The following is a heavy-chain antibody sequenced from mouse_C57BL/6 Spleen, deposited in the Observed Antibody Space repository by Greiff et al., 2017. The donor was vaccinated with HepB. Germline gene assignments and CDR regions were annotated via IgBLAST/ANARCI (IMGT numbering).Heavy chain of an antibody. CDR3: ARLAPYYGSSYWFAY. Sequence: EVQLQQSGPELVKPGASVKISCKASGYTFTDYYMNWVKQSHGKSLEWIGDINPNNGGTSYNQKFKGKATLTVDKSSSTAYMELRSLTSEDSAVYYCARLAPYYGSSYWFAYWGQGTLVTVSA. CDR2: INPNNGGT. J-gene: IGHJ3*01. V-gene: IGHV1-26*01. D-gene: IGHD1-1*01. CDR1: GYTFTDYY.